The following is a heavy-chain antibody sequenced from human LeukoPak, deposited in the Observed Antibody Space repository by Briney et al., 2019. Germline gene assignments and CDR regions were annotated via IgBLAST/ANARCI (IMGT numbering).Heavy chain of an antibody. Sequence: PGGSLRLSCAASGLTFRNYWMSWVRQVPGKGLEWVVNINEGGNEKNYVDSVKGRFTASRDNAQNSLYLQMNSLRVEDTAVYYCARHPNSNWDYWGQGTLVTVSP. J-gene: IGHJ4*02. CDR2: INEGGNEK. CDR1: GLTFRNYW. V-gene: IGHV3-7*03. D-gene: IGHD6-13*01. CDR3: ARHPNSNWDY.